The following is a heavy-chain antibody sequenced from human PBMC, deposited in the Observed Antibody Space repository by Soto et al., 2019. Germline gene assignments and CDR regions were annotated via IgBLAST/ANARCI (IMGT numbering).Heavy chain of an antibody. CDR2: IYYSGST. Sequence: SETLSLTCTVSGGSISSYYWSWIRQPPGKGLEWIGYIYYSGSTNYNPSLKSRVTISVDTSKNQFSLKLSSVTAADTAVYYCARGRPTMDVWGQGTTVTVS. V-gene: IGHV4-59*01. CDR3: ARGRPTMDV. J-gene: IGHJ6*02. CDR1: GGSISSYY.